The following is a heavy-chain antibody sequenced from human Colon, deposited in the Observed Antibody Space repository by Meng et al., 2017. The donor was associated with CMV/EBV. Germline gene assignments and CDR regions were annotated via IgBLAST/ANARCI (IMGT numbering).Heavy chain of an antibody. D-gene: IGHD2/OR15-2a*01. Sequence: QVQLVQSGAEGKKPGASVMVSCKASGYTFKHYGIAWVRQAPGQGLEWMGWINVKDGNTNYAENFQGRVTMTTDTSTSTAYLDLRSLRSDDTAVYYCATSFYGGLPWGQGTLVTVSS. J-gene: IGHJ5*02. CDR1: GYTFKHYG. V-gene: IGHV1-18*01. CDR2: INVKDGNT. CDR3: ATSFYGGLP.